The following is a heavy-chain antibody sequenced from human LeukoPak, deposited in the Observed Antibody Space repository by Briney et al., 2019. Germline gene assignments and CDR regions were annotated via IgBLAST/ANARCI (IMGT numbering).Heavy chain of an antibody. D-gene: IGHD3-22*01. V-gene: IGHV1-2*02. J-gene: IGHJ6*03. CDR3: ARDSGVDRSSGYYYGTYYYYMDV. CDR2: TNPNSGGT. CDR1: GYTFTGYY. Sequence: EASVKVSCKASGYTFTGYYMHWVRQAPGQGLEWMGWTNPNSGGTNYAQKFQGRVTMTTDTSTSTAYMELRSVRSDDTAVYYCARDSGVDRSSGYYYGTYYYYMDVWGKGTTVTVSS.